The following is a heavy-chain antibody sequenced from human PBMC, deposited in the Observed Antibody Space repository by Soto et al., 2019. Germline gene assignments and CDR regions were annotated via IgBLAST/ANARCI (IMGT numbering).Heavy chain of an antibody. CDR2: INPNSGGT. CDR1: GYPFTGDY. CDR3: ASAATTEHYYYYYGMDV. Sequence: GSVKVSCKASGYPFTGDYMHLVRQAPGQGLEWMGWINPNSGGTNYAQKFQGRVTMTRDTSISTAYMELSRLRSDDTAVYYCASAATTEHYYYYYGMDVWGQGTTVTVSS. J-gene: IGHJ6*02. D-gene: IGHD5-12*01. V-gene: IGHV1-2*02.